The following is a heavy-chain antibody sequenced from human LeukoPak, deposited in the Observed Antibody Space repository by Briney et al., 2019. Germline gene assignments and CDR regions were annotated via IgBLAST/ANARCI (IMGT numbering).Heavy chain of an antibody. D-gene: IGHD1-26*01. CDR3: ARADGSHYGLKDY. CDR1: GFTFRSYW. J-gene: IGHJ4*02. CDR2: ISPDGTSK. Sequence: SGGSLRLSCAASGFTFRSYWMHWVRHAPGKGLVWVSRISPDGTSKSYADSVKGRFTISRDNAKNTLSLQMNSLRAEDTGLYYCARADGSHYGLKDYWGQGTLVTVSS. V-gene: IGHV3-74*01.